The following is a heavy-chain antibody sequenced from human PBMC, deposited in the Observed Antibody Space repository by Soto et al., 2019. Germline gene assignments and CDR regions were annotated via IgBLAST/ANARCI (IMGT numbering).Heavy chain of an antibody. J-gene: IGHJ6*03. V-gene: IGHV4-59*08. Sequence: SETLSLTCTVSGGSISSYYWSWIRQPPGKGLEWIGYIYYSGSTNYNPSLKSRVTISVDTSKNQFSLKLSSVTAADTAVYYCARHPNIAAAGYYYYYYMDVWGKGTTVTVSS. CDR1: GGSISSYY. D-gene: IGHD6-13*01. CDR3: ARHPNIAAAGYYYYYYMDV. CDR2: IYYSGST.